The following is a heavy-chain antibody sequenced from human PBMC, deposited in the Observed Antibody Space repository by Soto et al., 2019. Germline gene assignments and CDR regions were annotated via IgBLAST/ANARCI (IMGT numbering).Heavy chain of an antibody. CDR3: AKGAKKPK. Sequence: EVQLVESGGGLVQPGRSLRLSCAASGFTFDDYAMHWVRQAPGKGLEWVSGSSWNSGSIGYADSVKGRFTISRDNAKNSLYLQMNSLRAEDTAVYYCAKGAKKPKWGQGTLVTVSS. J-gene: IGHJ4*02. V-gene: IGHV3-9*01. CDR1: GFTFDDYA. CDR2: SSWNSGSI.